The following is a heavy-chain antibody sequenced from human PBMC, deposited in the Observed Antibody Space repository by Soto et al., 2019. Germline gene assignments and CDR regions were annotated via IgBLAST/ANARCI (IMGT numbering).Heavy chain of an antibody. CDR3: AGYPRRDRPGYGMDV. CDR2: INPLGGST. V-gene: IGHV1-46*01. J-gene: IGHJ6*02. Sequence: QVQLVQSGAEVKKPGASVKVSCTASGYTFTSYSMHWVRQAPGQGLEWMGIINPLGGSTSYSQKYPARVTMTRDSATRGVYIELRGLRSADTAVYYCAGYPRRDRPGYGMDVLGQGTTVTVSS. CDR1: GYTFTSYS.